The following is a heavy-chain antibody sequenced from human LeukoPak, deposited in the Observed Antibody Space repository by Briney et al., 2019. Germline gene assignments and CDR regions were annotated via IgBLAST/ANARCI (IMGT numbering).Heavy chain of an antibody. J-gene: IGHJ4*02. V-gene: IGHV2-70*18. D-gene: IGHD3-9*01. Sequence: TLSLTCTVSGASISDYYWSWIRQPPGKALEWLALIDWDDDKYYSTSLKTRLTISKDTSKNQVVLTMTNMDPVDTATYYCARMGSGYDILNWGQGTLVTVSS. CDR1: GASISDYY. CDR2: IDWDDDK. CDR3: ARMGSGYDILN.